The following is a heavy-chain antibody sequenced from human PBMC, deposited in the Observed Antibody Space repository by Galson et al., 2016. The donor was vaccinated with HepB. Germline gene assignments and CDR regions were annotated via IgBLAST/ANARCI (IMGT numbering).Heavy chain of an antibody. CDR3: ARGSGKYGSNLDF. J-gene: IGHJ4*02. CDR1: GGSISGGGHY. CDR2: IYYSGST. Sequence: TLSLTCTVSGGSISGGGHYWSWIRQHPGKGLEFIGYIYYSGSTDYNPSLKGRVTISVDTSKNQFSLKLTSVTAADTAVYYCARGSGKYGSNLDFWGQGTLVTVSS. V-gene: IGHV4-31*03. D-gene: IGHD3-3*01.